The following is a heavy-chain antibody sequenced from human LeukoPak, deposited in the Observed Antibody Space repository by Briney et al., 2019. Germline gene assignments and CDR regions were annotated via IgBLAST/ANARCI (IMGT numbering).Heavy chain of an antibody. V-gene: IGHV4-59*01. Sequence: SETLSLTCTVSGDSISGYYWSWIRQPPGEGLEWIGYVYHTGHTHYSPSLKSRVTVSLDTSRNQVSLILSSVTAADTAVYYCARHRFGHLFDYWGQGTLVFVSS. J-gene: IGHJ4*02. CDR2: VYHTGHT. CDR1: GDSISGYY. CDR3: ARHRFGHLFDY. D-gene: IGHD3-16*01.